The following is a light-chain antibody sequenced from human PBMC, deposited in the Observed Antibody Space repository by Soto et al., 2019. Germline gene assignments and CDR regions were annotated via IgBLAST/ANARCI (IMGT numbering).Light chain of an antibody. CDR2: WAS. J-gene: IGKJ1*01. Sequence: DIVMTQSPDSLAVSLGERATINCKSSQSVLYTSNNRNCLAWYQQTPGQPPKLLIYWASTREFGVTDRFSGSGSGSDFTLTISSLQAEDVAVYYCQQYFPSASGTFGQGTKVEIK. CDR3: QQYFPSASGT. CDR1: QSVLYTSNNRNC. V-gene: IGKV4-1*01.